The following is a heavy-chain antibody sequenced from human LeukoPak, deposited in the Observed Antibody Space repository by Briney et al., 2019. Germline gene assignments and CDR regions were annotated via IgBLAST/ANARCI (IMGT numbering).Heavy chain of an antibody. J-gene: IGHJ5*02. Sequence: GASVKVSCKASGGTFSSYAISWVRQAPGQGLEWMGRIIPILGIANYAQKFQGRVTITADKSTSTAYMELSSLRSEDTAVYYCAREGIAAPDTRWFDPWGQGTLVTVSS. CDR3: AREGIAAPDTRWFDP. D-gene: IGHD6-13*01. CDR2: IIPILGIA. V-gene: IGHV1-69*04. CDR1: GGTFSSYA.